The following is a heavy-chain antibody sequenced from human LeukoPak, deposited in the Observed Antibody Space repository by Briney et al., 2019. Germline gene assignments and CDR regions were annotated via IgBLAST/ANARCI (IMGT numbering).Heavy chain of an antibody. CDR1: GFTFTNTW. Sequence: GGSLRLSCVASGFTFTNTWINWVRQAPGRGLEWVGRIRGKAAGGTTEYAAPVKGGFTISRDDSKNTLYLQMNSLITDDTAVYYCALGSANYDSSDFDCWGQGTLVTVSS. CDR2: IRGKAAGGTT. CDR3: ALGSANYDSSDFDC. D-gene: IGHD3-22*01. V-gene: IGHV3-15*07. J-gene: IGHJ4*02.